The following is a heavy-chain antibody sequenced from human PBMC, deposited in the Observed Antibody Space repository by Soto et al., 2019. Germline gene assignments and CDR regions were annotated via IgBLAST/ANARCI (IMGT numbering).Heavy chain of an antibody. Sequence: SVKVSCKASGFTFTSSAVQWVRQARGQRLEWIGWIVVGSGNTNYAQKFQERVTITRDMSTSTAYMELSSLRSEDTAVYYCAAVDYYDSSGYYHDYWGQGTLVTVSS. CDR1: GFTFTSSA. D-gene: IGHD3-22*01. CDR3: AAVDYYDSSGYYHDY. J-gene: IGHJ4*02. V-gene: IGHV1-58*01. CDR2: IVVGSGNT.